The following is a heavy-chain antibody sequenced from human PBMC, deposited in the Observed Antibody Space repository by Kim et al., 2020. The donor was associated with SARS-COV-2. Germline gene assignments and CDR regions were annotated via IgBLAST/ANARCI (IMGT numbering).Heavy chain of an antibody. CDR2: IYYSGST. CDR1: GGSVSSGSYY. CDR3: ARDRGGDAFDI. Sequence: SETLSLTCTVSGGSVSSGSYYWSWIRQPPGKGLEWIGYIYYSGSTNYNPSLKSRVTISVDTSKNQFSLKLSSVTAADTAVYYCARDRGGDAFDIWGQGTMVTVSS. D-gene: IGHD3-10*01. V-gene: IGHV4-61*01. J-gene: IGHJ3*02.